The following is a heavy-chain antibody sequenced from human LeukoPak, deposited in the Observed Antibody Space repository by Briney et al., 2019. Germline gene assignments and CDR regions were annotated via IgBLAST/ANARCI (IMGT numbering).Heavy chain of an antibody. V-gene: IGHV7-4-1*02. CDR1: GYTFTRYA. J-gene: IGHJ4*02. D-gene: IGHD3-10*01. CDR3: ARDRFAGTGDY. CDR2: INTNTGNP. Sequence: ASVKVSCKASGYTFTRYAIHWVRQAPGQGLECMGWINTNTGNPTYAQGFTGRFVFSLDTSVSTAYLQISSLKAEDTAVYYCARDRFAGTGDYWGQGTLVTVSS.